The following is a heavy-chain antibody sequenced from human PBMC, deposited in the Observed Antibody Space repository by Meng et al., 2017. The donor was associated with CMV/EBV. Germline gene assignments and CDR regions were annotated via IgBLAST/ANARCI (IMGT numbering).Heavy chain of an antibody. CDR2: ISYDGSNK. J-gene: IGHJ4*02. CDR3: AREKVVGATVYYFDY. CDR1: GFTFSSYV. Sequence: GGSLRLSCAASGFTFSSYVMHWVRQAPGKGLEWVAVISYDGSNKYYADSVKGRFTISRDNSKNTLYLQMNSLRAEDTAVYYCAREKVVGATVYYFDYWGQGTLVTVSS. D-gene: IGHD1-26*01. V-gene: IGHV3-30-3*01.